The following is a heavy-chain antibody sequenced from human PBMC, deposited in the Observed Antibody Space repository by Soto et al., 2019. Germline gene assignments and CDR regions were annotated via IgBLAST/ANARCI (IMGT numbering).Heavy chain of an antibody. CDR1: GYTFTSCG. Sequence: QVQLVQSGAEVKKPGASVKVSCKASGYTFTSCGITWVRQAPGQGLEWMGWISVYNGNTNYAQNLQGRVTMTTDTSAKTAYMRLKSLRSDDTAVYYCASDPQDIGCLSGGGDAFDSWGQGTMVTVSS. V-gene: IGHV1-18*01. J-gene: IGHJ3*02. CDR2: ISVYNGNT. CDR3: ASDPQDIGCLSGGGDAFDS. D-gene: IGHD2-15*01.